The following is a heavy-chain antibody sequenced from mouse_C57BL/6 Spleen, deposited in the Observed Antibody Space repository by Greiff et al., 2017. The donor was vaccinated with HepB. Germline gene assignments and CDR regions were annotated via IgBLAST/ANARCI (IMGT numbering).Heavy chain of an antibody. V-gene: IGHV1-4*01. CDR2: INPSSGYT. Sequence: QVQLKQSGAELARPGASVKMSCKASGYTFTSYTMHWVKQRPGQGLEWIGYINPSSGYTKYNQKFKDKATLTADKSSSTAYMQLSSLTSEDSAVYYCEREDYAMDCWGQGTSVTVSS. CDR1: GYTFTSYT. J-gene: IGHJ4*01. CDR3: EREDYAMDC.